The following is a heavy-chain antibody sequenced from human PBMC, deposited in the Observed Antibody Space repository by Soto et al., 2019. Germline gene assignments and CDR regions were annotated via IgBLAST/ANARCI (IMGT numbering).Heavy chain of an antibody. V-gene: IGHV3-30*03. CDR3: DWFGY. J-gene: IGHJ4*02. CDR1: GFTFSSYG. CDR2: ISYDGSNK. Sequence: GGSLRLSCAASGFTFSSYGMHWVRQAPGKGLEWVAVISYDGSNKYYADSVKGRFSVSRDNTKNTLYVQTSSLISEDTTVSCGDWFGYWGQGALVTVSS. D-gene: IGHD2-21*02.